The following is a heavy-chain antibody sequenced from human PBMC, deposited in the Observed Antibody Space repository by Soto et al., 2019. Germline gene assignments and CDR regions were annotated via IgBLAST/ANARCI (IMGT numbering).Heavy chain of an antibody. CDR2: IKQDGSEK. Sequence: GGSLRLSCAASGFTFSSYWMSWVRQAPGKGLEWVANIKQDGSEKYYVDSVKGRFTISRDNAKNSLYLQMNSLRAEDTAVYYCARNLKNYYYYGMDVWGQGTTVTVSS. J-gene: IGHJ6*02. CDR1: GFTFSSYW. V-gene: IGHV3-7*05. CDR3: ARNLKNYYYYGMDV.